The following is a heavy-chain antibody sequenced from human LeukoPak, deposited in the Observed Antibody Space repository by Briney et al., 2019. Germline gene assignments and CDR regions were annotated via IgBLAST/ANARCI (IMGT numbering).Heavy chain of an antibody. V-gene: IGHV3-21*05. CDR1: GFSFSTYS. Sequence: PGGSLRLSCAASGFSFSTYSMNWVRQAPGKGLEWVSYIENSRKYTYYADSVKGRFTISRDNAKNSLYIQMNNLRAEDTAVYYCARDLDGSGKALDYWGQGTLVTVSS. CDR2: IENSRKYT. CDR3: ARDLDGSGKALDY. D-gene: IGHD3-10*01. J-gene: IGHJ4*02.